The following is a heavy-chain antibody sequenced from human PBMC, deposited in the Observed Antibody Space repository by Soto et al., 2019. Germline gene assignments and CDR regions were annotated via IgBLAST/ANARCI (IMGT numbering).Heavy chain of an antibody. V-gene: IGHV4-59*01. J-gene: IGHJ4*02. CDR2: IFHSGST. CDR3: ARDKKVATGAFDS. D-gene: IGHD5-12*01. Sequence: PSETLSLTCTVSGDSMSSYYWTWIRQPPGRGLEWIGYIFHSGSTNYSPSLKNRVTMSLDTSKNQFSLRLSSVTAADTAVYYCARDKKVATGAFDSWGQGTLVTVSS. CDR1: GDSMSSYY.